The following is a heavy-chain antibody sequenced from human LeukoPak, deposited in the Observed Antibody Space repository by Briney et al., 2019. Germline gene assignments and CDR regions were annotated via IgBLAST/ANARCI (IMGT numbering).Heavy chain of an antibody. CDR2: ISYDGSNK. V-gene: IGHV3-30-3*01. D-gene: IGHD3-22*01. CDR3: ARDRVYYDSSGYYRRINWFDP. J-gene: IGHJ5*02. Sequence: PGGSLRLSCAASRFTFSSYAMHWVREAPGKGLDWVAVISYDGSNKYYADSVKGRFTISRDNSKITLYLQMNSLRAEDTAVYYCARDRVYYDSSGYYRRINWFDPWGQGTLVTVSS. CDR1: RFTFSSYA.